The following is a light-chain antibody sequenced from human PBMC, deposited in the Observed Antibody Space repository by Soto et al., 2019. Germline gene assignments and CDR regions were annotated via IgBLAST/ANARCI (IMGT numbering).Light chain of an antibody. Sequence: DIQMTQSPSSLSASVGDRVTITCRASQSISSYLNWYQQKPGKAPKLLICAASDLQSGVPSRFSGGGSGTDFTLTIRSLQPEDFAAYYCQQSYSAPMYTFGQGTKLEIK. CDR2: AAS. CDR3: QQSYSAPMYT. J-gene: IGKJ2*01. CDR1: QSISSY. V-gene: IGKV1-39*01.